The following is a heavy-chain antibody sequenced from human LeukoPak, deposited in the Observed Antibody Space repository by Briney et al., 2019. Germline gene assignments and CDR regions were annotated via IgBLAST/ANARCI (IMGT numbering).Heavy chain of an antibody. Sequence: GGSLRLSCAASGFTFSSYEMNWVRQAPGKGLEWVSAISGSGGSTYYADSVKGRFTISRDNSKNTLYLQMNSLRAEDTAVYYCAKRAYNGSYDNWFDPWGQGTLVTVSS. V-gene: IGHV3-23*01. CDR2: ISGSGGST. CDR3: AKRAYNGSYDNWFDP. CDR1: GFTFSSYE. D-gene: IGHD1-26*01. J-gene: IGHJ5*02.